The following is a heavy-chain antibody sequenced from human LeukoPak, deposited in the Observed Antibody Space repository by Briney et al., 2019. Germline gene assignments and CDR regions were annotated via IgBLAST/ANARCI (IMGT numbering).Heavy chain of an antibody. J-gene: IGHJ3*02. CDR3: ARGSNSNAFDM. D-gene: IGHD4-11*01. Sequence: SVKVSCKASGGTFIRYSISSVRLAPGQGLEWMGGINPFFGTPDYARKFQGRLTISRDESTSTAYMELSTLRSEDTAVYFCARGSNSNAFDMWGQGTLVTVSS. CDR1: GGTFIRYS. CDR2: INPFFGTP. V-gene: IGHV1-69*05.